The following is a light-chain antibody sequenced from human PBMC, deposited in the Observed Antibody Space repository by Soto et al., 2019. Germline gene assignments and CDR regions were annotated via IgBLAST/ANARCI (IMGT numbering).Light chain of an antibody. J-gene: IGLJ1*01. CDR1: SSDVGAYNY. CDR3: RSKAGNTFYV. CDR2: QVT. V-gene: IGLV2-8*01. Sequence: QSALTQPPSASGSPGQSGTISCTGTSSDVGAYNYVSWYQQHPGKAPKLLLYQVTKRPSGVPDRFSASKSGNSASLTVSGLQADDEADYYFRSKAGNTFYVFGTGTKLTVL.